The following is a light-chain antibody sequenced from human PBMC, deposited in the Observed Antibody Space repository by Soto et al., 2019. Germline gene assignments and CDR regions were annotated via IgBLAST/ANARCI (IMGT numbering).Light chain of an antibody. Sequence: DIQMTQSPSSLSASVGDRVTITCRASQNIVKYLNWYQQKPGKAPKVLMYAASCLQSGVPSRFSGSGSGTDFTLTISSLQPEDFASYFCQHSFNTPLTFGGGTKVDIK. CDR3: QHSFNTPLT. V-gene: IGKV1-39*01. CDR2: AAS. J-gene: IGKJ4*01. CDR1: QNIVKY.